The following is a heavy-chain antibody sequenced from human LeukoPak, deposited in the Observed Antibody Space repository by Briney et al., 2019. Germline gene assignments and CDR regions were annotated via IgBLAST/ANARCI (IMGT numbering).Heavy chain of an antibody. V-gene: IGHV4-39*07. J-gene: IGHJ6*03. Sequence: SSETLSLTCTVSGGSISTSNYYWGWIRQPPGKGLEWIGNIFYSGSTNYNPSLKSRVTISVDTSKNQFSLKLSSVTAADTAVYYCARGYCSGGSCYSYYYYNYMDVWGKGTTVTVSS. CDR1: GGSISTSNYY. CDR2: IFYSGST. D-gene: IGHD2-15*01. CDR3: ARGYCSGGSCYSYYYYNYMDV.